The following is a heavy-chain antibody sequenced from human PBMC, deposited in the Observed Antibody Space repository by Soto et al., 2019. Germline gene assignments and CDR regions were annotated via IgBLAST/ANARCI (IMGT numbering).Heavy chain of an antibody. V-gene: IGHV1-24*01. D-gene: IGHD2-15*01. CDR3: ASRDCSCCSCYQHWFDP. CDR1: GYTLTELS. CDR2: FDPEDGET. Sequence: GASVKVSCKVSGYTLTELSMHWVRQAPGKGLEWMGGFDPEDGETIYAQKFQGRVTMTEDTSTDTAYMELSSLRSEDTAVYYCASRDCSCCSCYQHWFDPWGQGTLVTVSS. J-gene: IGHJ5*02.